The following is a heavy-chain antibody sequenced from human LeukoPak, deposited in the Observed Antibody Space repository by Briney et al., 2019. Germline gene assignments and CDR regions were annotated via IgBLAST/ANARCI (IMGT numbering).Heavy chain of an antibody. J-gene: IGHJ4*02. V-gene: IGHV5-51*01. Sequence: GESLKISCQGSGYSFTSYWICWVRQMPGKGLEWMGIIYPDGSDTRYSTSFQGQVTISADYSFSTAYLQWSSLKASDTAMYYCARHSSGVFDYWGQGTLVTVSS. CDR2: IYPDGSDT. CDR3: ARHSSGVFDY. CDR1: GYSFTSYW. D-gene: IGHD6-25*01.